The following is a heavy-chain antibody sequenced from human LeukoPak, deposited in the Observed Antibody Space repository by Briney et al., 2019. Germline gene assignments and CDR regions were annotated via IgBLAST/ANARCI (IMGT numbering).Heavy chain of an antibody. D-gene: IGHD3-22*01. Sequence: ASVKVSCKASGGTFSSYAISWVRQAPGQGLEWMGRIIPILGIANYAQKFQGRVTITADKSTSTAYMELSSLRSEDTAVYYCANLFDELTYYYDSSGYRRGDWFDPWGQGTLVTVSS. CDR2: IIPILGIA. CDR1: GGTFSSYA. CDR3: ANLFDELTYYYDSSGYRRGDWFDP. J-gene: IGHJ5*02. V-gene: IGHV1-69*04.